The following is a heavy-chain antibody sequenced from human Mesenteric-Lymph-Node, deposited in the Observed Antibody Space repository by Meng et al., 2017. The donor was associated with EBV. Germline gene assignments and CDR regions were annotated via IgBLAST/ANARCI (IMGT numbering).Heavy chain of an antibody. D-gene: IGHD6-13*01. V-gene: IGHV1-46*01. CDR3: AKEATYSSSWYRWFDP. CDR1: GYSFTTYN. J-gene: IGHJ5*02. Sequence: QVQLVQSGSEVRKPGATVRLSCKSSGYSFTTYNIHWVRQAPGQGLQWMGLIKPSVGSTTYAQRFQGRVTMTRDTSTSTVYMELSSLRSDDTAVYYCAKEATYSSSWYRWFDPWGQGTLVTVSS. CDR2: IKPSVGST.